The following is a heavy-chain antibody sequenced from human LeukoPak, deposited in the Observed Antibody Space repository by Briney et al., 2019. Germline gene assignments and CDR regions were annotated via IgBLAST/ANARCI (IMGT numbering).Heavy chain of an antibody. CDR2: MNPNSGKT. J-gene: IGHJ6*03. D-gene: IGHD6-6*01. CDR3: ARGPHVLRIAARVDYYYYMDV. CDR1: GYTFTRSD. V-gene: IGHV1-8*01. Sequence: GASVKVSSKASGYTFTRSDINWVRQATGHGLEWMGWMNPNSGKTGSAQKFQGRVTMTRNTSISTAYMELSSRRSEDTAVYYCARGPHVLRIAARVDYYYYMDVWGKGTTVTVSS.